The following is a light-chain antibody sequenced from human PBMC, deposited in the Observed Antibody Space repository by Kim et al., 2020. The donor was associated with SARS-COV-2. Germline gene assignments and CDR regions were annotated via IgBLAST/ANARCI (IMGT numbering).Light chain of an antibody. J-gene: IGLJ3*02. CDR1: SSDVGGYDF. CDR2: DVT. CDR3: CSYTGSYSWV. Sequence: GQSVTISCTGTSSDVGGYDFVSWHQQHPGKAPKLMIYDVTKRPSGVPDRFSGSKSGSTASLTISGLQAEDEADYYCCSYTGSYSWVFGGGTQLTVL. V-gene: IGLV2-11*01.